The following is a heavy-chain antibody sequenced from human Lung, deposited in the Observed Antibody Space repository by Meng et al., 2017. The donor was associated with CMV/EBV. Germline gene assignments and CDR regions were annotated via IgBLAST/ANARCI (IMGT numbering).Heavy chain of an antibody. CDR3: ARHFGSGSYPFDY. D-gene: IGHD1-26*01. CDR1: GGTIKINSFY. Sequence: SETLSLTCAVSGGTIKINSFYWAWIRQTPGQGLEWIGSVFYSGSTYYNPSLKSRVTISVDTSKNQFSLNVYSVTAAGTAVFYCARHFGSGSYPFDYWGQGILVTVSS. CDR2: VFYSGST. J-gene: IGHJ4*02. V-gene: IGHV4-39*01.